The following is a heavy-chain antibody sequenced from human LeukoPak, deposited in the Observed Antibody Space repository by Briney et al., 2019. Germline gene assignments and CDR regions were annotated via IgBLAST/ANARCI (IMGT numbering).Heavy chain of an antibody. D-gene: IGHD6-13*01. V-gene: IGHV3-23*01. J-gene: IGHJ1*01. CDR1: GFTFSSYA. Sequence: PGGSLRLSCAASGFTFSSYAMSWVRQAPGKGLEWVSAISGSGGSTYYADSVKGRFTISRDNSKNTLYLQMNSLRAEDTAVYYCAKDRYSSSPKPEYFQHWGQGTQVTVSS. CDR2: ISGSGGST. CDR3: AKDRYSSSPKPEYFQH.